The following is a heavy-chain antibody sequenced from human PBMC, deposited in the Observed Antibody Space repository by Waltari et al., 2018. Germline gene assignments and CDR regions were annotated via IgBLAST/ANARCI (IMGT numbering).Heavy chain of an antibody. CDR3: ARGASMDV. V-gene: IGHV1-3*01. D-gene: IGHD3-16*01. CDR2: ITAGKGNT. CDR1: GYTFNSYA. J-gene: IGHJ6*02. Sequence: QVQLVQSGAEVKKPGASVKVSCKASGYTFNSYAMHWGRQAPGQRREWMGWITAGKGNTKYSQKFQGRVTITRDTSASTAYMELSSLRSEDTAVYYCARGASMDVWGQGTTVTVSS.